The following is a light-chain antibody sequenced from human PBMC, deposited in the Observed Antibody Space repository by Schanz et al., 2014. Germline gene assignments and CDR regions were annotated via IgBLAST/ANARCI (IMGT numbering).Light chain of an antibody. V-gene: IGKV3-20*01. Sequence: EIVLTQSPGTLSLSPGERATLSCRASQSVSSRNLAWYQQKPGQAPRLLIYGASSRATGIPGRFSGSGSGTDFTLTISRLEPEDFAVYYCQQHSDWPPITFGQGTRLEIK. J-gene: IGKJ5*01. CDR1: QSVSSRN. CDR3: QQHSDWPPIT. CDR2: GAS.